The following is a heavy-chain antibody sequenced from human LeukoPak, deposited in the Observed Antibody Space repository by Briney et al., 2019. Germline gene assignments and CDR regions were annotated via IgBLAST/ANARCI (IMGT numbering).Heavy chain of an antibody. V-gene: IGHV4-30-2*01. CDR2: IYHSGST. Sequence: PSETLSLTCTVSGGSISSGGYYWSWIRQPPGKGLEWIGYIYHSGSTYYNPSLKSRVTISVDRSKNQFSLKLSSVTAADTAVYYCARRDDSSGSHDYWGQGTLVTVSS. CDR1: GGSISSGGYY. D-gene: IGHD3-22*01. J-gene: IGHJ4*02. CDR3: ARRDDSSGSHDY.